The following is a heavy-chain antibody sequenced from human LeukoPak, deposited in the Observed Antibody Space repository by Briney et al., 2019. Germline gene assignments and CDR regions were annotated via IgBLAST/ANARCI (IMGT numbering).Heavy chain of an antibody. D-gene: IGHD3-22*01. J-gene: IGHJ4*02. V-gene: IGHV4-59*01. CDR1: GGSISSYY. Sequence: SETLSLTCSGSGGSISSYYWSWIRQPPGKGLEWIGYIHYSGSTNYNPSLKSRVTISVDTSKNQFSLKLSSVTAADTAVYYCARDDSTGLEGVWGQGTLVTVSS. CDR3: ARDDSTGLEGV. CDR2: IHYSGST.